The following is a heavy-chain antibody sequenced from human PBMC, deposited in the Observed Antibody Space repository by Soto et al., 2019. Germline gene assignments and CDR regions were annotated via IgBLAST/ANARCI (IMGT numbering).Heavy chain of an antibody. J-gene: IGHJ6*02. D-gene: IGHD1-26*01. Sequence: EVQLVESGGGLIQPGGSLRLSCAASGFTVSSNYMSWVRQAPGKGLEWVSVIYSGGSTYYADSVKGRFTISRDNSKNTLYLQMNSLRAEDTAVYYCARCGASYRGYYYGMDVWGQGTTVTVSS. V-gene: IGHV3-53*01. CDR1: GFTVSSNY. CDR2: IYSGGST. CDR3: ARCGASYRGYYYGMDV.